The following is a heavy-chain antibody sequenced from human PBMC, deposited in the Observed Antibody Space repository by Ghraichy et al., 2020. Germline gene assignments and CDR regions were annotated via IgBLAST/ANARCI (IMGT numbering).Heavy chain of an antibody. CDR3: ASVVTAIFAEYFQH. J-gene: IGHJ1*01. D-gene: IGHD2-21*02. CDR2: IKQDGSEK. V-gene: IGHV3-7*03. CDR1: GFTFSSYW. Sequence: LSLTCAASGFTFSSYWMTWVRQAPGKGLEWVANIKQDGSEKYYVDSVKGRFTISRDNAKNSLYLQMNSLRAEDTAVYYCASVVTAIFAEYFQHWGQGTLVTVSS.